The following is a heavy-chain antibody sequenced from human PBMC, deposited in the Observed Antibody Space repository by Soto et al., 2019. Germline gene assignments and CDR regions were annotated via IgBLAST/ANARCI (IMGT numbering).Heavy chain of an antibody. J-gene: IGHJ4*02. V-gene: IGHV4-30-2*01. CDR1: GGSISSGGYS. D-gene: IGHD6-13*01. CDR2: IYHSGST. Sequence: QLQLQESGSGLVKPSQTLSLTCAVSGGSISSGGYSWSWIRQPPGKGLEWIGYIYHSGSTCYNPSLKSRVTAPVARATNQFSLKLRSVTAADTAVYCCASGPQLVRNYWGQGTLVTVSS. CDR3: ASGPQLVRNY.